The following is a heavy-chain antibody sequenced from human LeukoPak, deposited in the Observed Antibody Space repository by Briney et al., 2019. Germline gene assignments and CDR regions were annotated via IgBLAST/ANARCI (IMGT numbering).Heavy chain of an antibody. J-gene: IGHJ6*02. Sequence: SVKVSCKASGGTFSSYAISWVRQAPGQGLKWMGRIIPILGIANYAQKFQGRVTITADKSTSTAYMELSSLRSEDTAVYYCARDRLMGTRVYYYYGMDVWGQGTTVTVSS. V-gene: IGHV1-69*04. CDR2: IIPILGIA. CDR1: GGTFSSYA. D-gene: IGHD2-2*01. CDR3: ARDRLMGTRVYYYYGMDV.